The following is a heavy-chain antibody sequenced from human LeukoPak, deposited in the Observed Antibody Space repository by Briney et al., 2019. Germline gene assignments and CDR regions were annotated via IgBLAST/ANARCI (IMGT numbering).Heavy chain of an antibody. CDR2: MNPNSGNT. D-gene: IGHD2-21*01. J-gene: IGHJ3*01. CDR1: GYTFTNYD. Sequence: ASVKVSCTASGYTFTNYDINWVRQASGQGLEWMGWMNPNSGNTGYAQKFQGRLTITRDTSINTAYMELSSLRSEDTAVYYCARGSEIALLKFDDAFDFWGQGTVVTVSS. V-gene: IGHV1-8*03. CDR3: ARGSEIALLKFDDAFDF.